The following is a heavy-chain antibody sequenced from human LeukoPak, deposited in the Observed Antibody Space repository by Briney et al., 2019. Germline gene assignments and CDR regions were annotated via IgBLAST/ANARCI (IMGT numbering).Heavy chain of an antibody. CDR2: IYHSGST. CDR1: GGSISSGGYS. J-gene: IGHJ3*02. V-gene: IGHV4-30-2*01. Sequence: SQTLSLTCAVSGGSISSGGYSWSWIRQPPGKGLEWIGYIYHSGSTYYNPSLKSRVTISVDTSKNQFSLKLSSVTAADTAVYYCAREIITIDAFDIWGQGTMVTVSS. D-gene: IGHD3-10*01. CDR3: AREIITIDAFDI.